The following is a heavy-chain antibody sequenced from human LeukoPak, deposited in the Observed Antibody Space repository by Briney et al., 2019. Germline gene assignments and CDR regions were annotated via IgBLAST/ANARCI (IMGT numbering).Heavy chain of an antibody. Sequence: PGGSLRLSCAASGFTFSSYGMSWVRQAPGKGLEWVSAISGSGGSTYYADSVKGRFTISRDNSKNTLYLQMNSLRAEDTAVYYCAKDVGYYDSSGYLNWFDPWGQGTLVTVSS. CDR3: AKDVGYYDSSGYLNWFDP. CDR2: ISGSGGST. D-gene: IGHD3-22*01. J-gene: IGHJ5*02. V-gene: IGHV3-23*01. CDR1: GFTFSSYG.